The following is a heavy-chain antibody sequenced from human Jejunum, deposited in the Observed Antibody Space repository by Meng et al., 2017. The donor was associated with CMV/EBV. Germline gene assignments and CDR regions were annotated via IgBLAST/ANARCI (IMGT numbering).Heavy chain of an antibody. J-gene: IGHJ3*01. D-gene: IGHD5/OR15-5a*01. CDR1: STYA. V-gene: IGHV3-23*03. CDR3: ANSVRSMDQLLIPPAFDA. Sequence: STYAMSWVRQAPGKGLEWVAVRYSGGGSLYYEDSVKGRFTISTGDSRNTLHLQMNSLRPEDTAIYYCANSVRSMDQLLIPPAFDAWGQGTMVTVSS. CDR2: RYSGGGSL.